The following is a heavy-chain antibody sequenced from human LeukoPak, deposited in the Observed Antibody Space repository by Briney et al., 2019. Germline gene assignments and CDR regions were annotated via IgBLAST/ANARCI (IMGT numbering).Heavy chain of an antibody. J-gene: IGHJ5*02. CDR3: ARSIAVAGFGP. Sequence: GESLKISCKGSGYSFTSYWIGWVRQMPGKGLEGLGIIYPGDSDTRYSPSCQGQVPISASKSSSNSYLQWSSLKASDTAMYYCARSIAVAGFGPWGQGTLVTVSS. CDR1: GYSFTSYW. V-gene: IGHV5-51*01. CDR2: IYPGDSDT. D-gene: IGHD6-19*01.